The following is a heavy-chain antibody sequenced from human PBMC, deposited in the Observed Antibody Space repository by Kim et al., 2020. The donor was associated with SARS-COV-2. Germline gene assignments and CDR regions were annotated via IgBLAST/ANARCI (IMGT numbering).Heavy chain of an antibody. CDR2: IREDENEK. J-gene: IGHJ4*02. D-gene: IGHD5-12*01. Sequence: GGSLRLSCAASGFTFKTYSMAWVRQAPGTGLEWVANIREDENEKAYVASVEGRFTISRDNAKNSLYLQMNSLRAEDTAVYYCARWRWLQSEFDYWGQGTLGTVSS. CDR1: GFTFKTYS. CDR3: ARWRWLQSEFDY. V-gene: IGHV3-7*01.